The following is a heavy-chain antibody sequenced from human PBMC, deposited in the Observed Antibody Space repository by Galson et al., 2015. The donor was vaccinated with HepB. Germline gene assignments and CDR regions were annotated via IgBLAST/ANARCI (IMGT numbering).Heavy chain of an antibody. J-gene: IGHJ5*01. V-gene: IGHV3-23*01. CDR3: ARDGDNFIPFDS. CDR1: GFTSSNYA. CDR2: ISGTGSST. D-gene: IGHD2-21*01. Sequence: SLRLSCAASGFTSSNYAMSWVRQAPGKGLEWVSHISGTGSSTYYADSVKGRFTISRDNSKNTLSLQMNSLRADDTALYYCARDGDNFIPFDSWGQGTLVTVSS.